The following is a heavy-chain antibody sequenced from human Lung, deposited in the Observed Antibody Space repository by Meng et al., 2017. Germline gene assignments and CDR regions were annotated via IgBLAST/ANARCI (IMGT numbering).Heavy chain of an antibody. CDR3: ARDEDISAAGKLFGDY. Sequence: GESLKISCKPSGYNFPDYYIHWVRRAPGQGLEWMGRINPKRGDTHYAQKFQARVTMTGDTSISTAYMELSGLRSDDTAMYYCARDEDISAAGKLFGDYWGQGTLVTVSS. V-gene: IGHV1-2*06. D-gene: IGHD6-25*01. CDR1: GYNFPDYY. CDR2: INPKRGDT. J-gene: IGHJ4*02.